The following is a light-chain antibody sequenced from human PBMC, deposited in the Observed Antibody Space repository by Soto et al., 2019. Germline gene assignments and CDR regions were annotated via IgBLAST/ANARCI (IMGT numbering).Light chain of an antibody. CDR1: QAIARW. Sequence: DIQMTQSPSSVSASVGDRVTITCRASQAIARWLAWYQQKPGEAPKLLIFTVSLLHSGVTPRFSGSGAGTDFTLTISSLQPEDFATYYCQQTLSFPPTFGQGTKV. CDR2: TVS. J-gene: IGKJ1*01. V-gene: IGKV1-12*01. CDR3: QQTLSFPPT.